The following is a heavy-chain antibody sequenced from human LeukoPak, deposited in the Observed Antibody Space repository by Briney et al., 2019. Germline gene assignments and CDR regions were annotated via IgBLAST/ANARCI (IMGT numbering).Heavy chain of an antibody. CDR1: GFTFSSYG. D-gene: IGHD1-26*01. Sequence: GGSLRLSCAASGFTFSSYGMHWVRQAPGKGLEWVAFIRYDGSNKYYADSVKGRFTISRDNSKNTLYLQMNSRRAENTAVYYCAKGLSGSYLQYFQHWGQGTLVTVSS. CDR2: IRYDGSNK. V-gene: IGHV3-30*02. CDR3: AKGLSGSYLQYFQH. J-gene: IGHJ1*01.